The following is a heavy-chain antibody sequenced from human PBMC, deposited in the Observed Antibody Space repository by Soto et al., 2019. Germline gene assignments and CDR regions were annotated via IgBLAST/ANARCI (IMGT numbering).Heavy chain of an antibody. CDR2: ISGSGGST. Sequence: GGSLRLSCAASGFTFSSYAISWVRQAPGKGLEWVSAISGSGGSTYYADSVKGRFTISRDNSKNTLYLQMNSLRAEDTAVYYCAKDTRIWSGYYNYWGQGTLVTVSS. D-gene: IGHD3-3*01. CDR1: GFTFSSYA. V-gene: IGHV3-23*01. J-gene: IGHJ4*02. CDR3: AKDTRIWSGYYNY.